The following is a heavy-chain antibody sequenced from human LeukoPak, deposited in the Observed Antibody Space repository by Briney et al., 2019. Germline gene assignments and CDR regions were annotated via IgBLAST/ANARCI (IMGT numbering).Heavy chain of an antibody. J-gene: IGHJ4*02. CDR2: SNPNTGGT. D-gene: IGHD4-17*01. CDR3: SRTRSTVTTLFDY. Sequence: ASVTVSCTASGYPFTDYFIHWLRQAPGQGPEWMGWSNPNTGGTNYAQTFQGRVTMTRDTSISTAYMELTGLSSYDTAVYYCSRTRSTVTTLFDYWGQGTLVTVSS. V-gene: IGHV1-2*02. CDR1: GYPFTDYF.